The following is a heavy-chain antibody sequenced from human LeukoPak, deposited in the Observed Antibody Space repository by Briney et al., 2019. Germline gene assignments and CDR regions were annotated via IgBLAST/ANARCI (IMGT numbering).Heavy chain of an antibody. J-gene: IGHJ6*03. CDR2: IYYSGYT. Sequence: SETLSLTCTVSGGSISSYYWSWIRQPPGKGLEWIGYIYYSGYTNYNPSLKSRVTISVDTSKNQFSLKLSSVTAADTAVYYCARRGYSYGPRGYYYYYMDVWGKGTTVTISS. D-gene: IGHD5-18*01. V-gene: IGHV4-59*01. CDR1: GGSISSYY. CDR3: ARRGYSYGPRGYYYYYMDV.